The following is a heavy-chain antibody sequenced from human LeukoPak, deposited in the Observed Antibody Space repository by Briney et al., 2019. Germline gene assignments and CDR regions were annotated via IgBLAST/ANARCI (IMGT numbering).Heavy chain of an antibody. CDR3: ATINLGRDGYNYGGNWFDP. J-gene: IGHJ5*02. V-gene: IGHV1-24*01. CDR1: GYTLTELS. D-gene: IGHD5-24*01. Sequence: GASVKVSCKVSGYTLTELSMHWVRQAPGKGLEWMGGFDPEDGEAIYAQKFQGRVTMTEDTSTDTAYMELSGLRSEDTAVYYCATINLGRDGYNYGGNWFDPWGQGTLVTVSS. CDR2: FDPEDGEA.